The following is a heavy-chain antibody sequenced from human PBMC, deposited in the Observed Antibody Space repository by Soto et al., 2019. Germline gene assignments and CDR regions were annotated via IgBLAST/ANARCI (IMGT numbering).Heavy chain of an antibody. CDR2: INAYNGNT. CDR1: GYTFTSYG. J-gene: IGHJ4*02. CDR3: ARDVGYGLIDY. D-gene: IGHD5-18*01. V-gene: IGHV1-18*01. Sequence: QVQLVQSGAEVKKPGASVKVSCKASGYTFTSYGISWVRQAPGQGLEWMGWINAYNGNTNYARKLQGRVTMTTDTYTSTAYMELRSLSFDETAVYYWARDVGYGLIDYWGQGTLVTVSS.